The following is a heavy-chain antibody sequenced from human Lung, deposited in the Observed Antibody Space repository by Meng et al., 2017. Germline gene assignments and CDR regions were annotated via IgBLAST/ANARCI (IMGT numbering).Heavy chain of an antibody. CDR3: ASYGGSFSDY. Sequence: QVQLQQWGAGLLKPSETLSLTCAVYGGSFSGYYWSWIRQPPGKGLEWIGTIYYRGNTYYNPSLKSRVTISVDTSKNQFSLKVRSVTAADTAVYYCASYGGSFSDYWGQGTLVTVSS. J-gene: IGHJ4*02. CDR2: IYYRGNT. CDR1: GGSFSGYY. D-gene: IGHD1-26*01. V-gene: IGHV4-34*01.